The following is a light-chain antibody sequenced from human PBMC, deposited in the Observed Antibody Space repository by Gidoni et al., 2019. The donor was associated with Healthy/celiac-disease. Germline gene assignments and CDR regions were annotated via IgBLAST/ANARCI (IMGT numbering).Light chain of an antibody. CDR2: DAS. J-gene: IGKJ1*01. V-gene: IGKV1-5*01. CDR1: QSISSW. CDR3: QQYNSYSWT. Sequence: DIQMTQSPSTLYASVGDRVTITCRASQSISSWLAWYQQKPGQAPKLLIYDASSLESGVPSRFSGSGSRTEFTLTISRLQPDDFATYYCQQYNSYSWTFGQGTKVEIK.